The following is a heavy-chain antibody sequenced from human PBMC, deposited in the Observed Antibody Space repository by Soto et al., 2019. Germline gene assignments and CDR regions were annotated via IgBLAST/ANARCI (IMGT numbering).Heavy chain of an antibody. CDR3: ITDNYYDFWSGYHFDY. CDR1: GFSFSKAW. J-gene: IGHJ4*02. D-gene: IGHD3-3*01. CDR2: IKNKTDGGIS. V-gene: IGHV3-15*01. Sequence: GSLRLSCASSGFSFSKAWMSLVLLTPGKGLEWVGRIKNKTDGGISDYPAPVRDRFTISRDDSRSTLYLQMNSLRTEDTAVYYCITDNYYDFWSGYHFDYWGQGTLVTVSS.